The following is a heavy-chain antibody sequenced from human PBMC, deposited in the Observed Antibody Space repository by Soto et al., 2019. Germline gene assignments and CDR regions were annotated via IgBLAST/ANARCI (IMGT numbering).Heavy chain of an antibody. Sequence: QLQLQESGPGLVKPSETLSLTCTVSGGSISSSSYYWGWIRQPPGKGLEWIGSIYYSGSTYYNPSLKRRVTISVDTSKNQFSLKLSSVTAADTAVYYCASHKERWLFPLGYWGQGTLVTVSS. V-gene: IGHV4-39*01. CDR1: GGSISSSSYY. J-gene: IGHJ4*02. CDR2: IYYSGST. D-gene: IGHD5-12*01. CDR3: ASHKERWLFPLGY.